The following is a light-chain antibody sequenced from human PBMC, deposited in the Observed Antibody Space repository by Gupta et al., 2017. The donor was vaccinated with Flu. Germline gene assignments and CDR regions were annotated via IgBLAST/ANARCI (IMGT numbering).Light chain of an antibody. Sequence: QSVLTQPPSASGTPGQTITISCSGSSSNIGSNYVYWYQQLPGTAPKLLIYRNDQRPSGVPDRFSGSKSGTSASLAISGLQAEDEADYYCEAWDDNISSLVFGGGTKLTVL. V-gene: IGLV1-47*02. CDR2: RND. CDR3: EAWDDNISSLV. CDR1: SSNIGSNY. J-gene: IGLJ3*02.